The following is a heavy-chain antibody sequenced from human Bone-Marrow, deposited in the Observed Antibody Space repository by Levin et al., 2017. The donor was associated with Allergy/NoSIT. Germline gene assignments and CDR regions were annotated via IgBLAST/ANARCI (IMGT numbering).Heavy chain of an antibody. D-gene: IGHD4-23*01. Sequence: GESLKISCAASGFTVSSNYMSWVRQAPGKGLEWVSVIYSGGSTYYADSVKGRFTISRDNSKNTLYLQMNSLRAEDTAVYYCARGGVNSYYYYYGMDVWGQGTTVTVSS. CDR3: ARGGVNSYYYYYGMDV. CDR1: GFTVSSNY. CDR2: IYSGGST. J-gene: IGHJ6*02. V-gene: IGHV3-66*01.